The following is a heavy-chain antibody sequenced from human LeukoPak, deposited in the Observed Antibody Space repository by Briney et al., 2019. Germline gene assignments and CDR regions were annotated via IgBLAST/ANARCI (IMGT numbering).Heavy chain of an antibody. CDR1: GYTFTNYW. CDR3: VRGVGWIVANMVDY. V-gene: IGHV5-51*01. D-gene: IGHD5-12*01. Sequence: GESLKISCKGSGYTFTNYWIGWVRQMPGKGLEWMGIIYICDSDPRYSPSFQGQVAISADNSISTAFLQWSSLKASDTAIYYCVRGVGWIVANMVDYWGQGTLVTVSS. J-gene: IGHJ4*02. CDR2: IYICDSDP.